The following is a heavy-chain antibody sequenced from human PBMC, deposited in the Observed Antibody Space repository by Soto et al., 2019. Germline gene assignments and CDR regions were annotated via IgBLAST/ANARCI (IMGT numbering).Heavy chain of an antibody. V-gene: IGHV1-2*02. CDR1: GDTFNDYY. CDR2: INPNGGVT. D-gene: IGHD5-12*01. J-gene: IGHJ6*03. CDR3: ARESGGATATFDYYYFYMDV. Sequence: QVQLVQSGAEVKKPGASVTVSCRSSGDTFNDYYIHWVRQAPGQGLEWMGWINPNGGVTKYAQKFQGAVTTTRDTSIRTVDMQLSRLRSDDTAVYYCARESGGATATFDYYYFYMDVWGTGTTVTVSS.